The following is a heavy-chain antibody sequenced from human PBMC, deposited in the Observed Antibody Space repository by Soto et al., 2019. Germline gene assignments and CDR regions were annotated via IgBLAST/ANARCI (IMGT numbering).Heavy chain of an antibody. Sequence: LRLSCAASGFTFSSYSMNWVRQAPGKGLEWVSSISSSSSYIYYADSVKGRFTISRDNAKNSLYLQMNSLRAEDTAVYYCARAPSISAYYYDSSGNGAFDIWGQGTMVTVSS. D-gene: IGHD3-22*01. V-gene: IGHV3-21*01. J-gene: IGHJ3*02. CDR3: ARAPSISAYYYDSSGNGAFDI. CDR1: GFTFSSYS. CDR2: ISSSSSYI.